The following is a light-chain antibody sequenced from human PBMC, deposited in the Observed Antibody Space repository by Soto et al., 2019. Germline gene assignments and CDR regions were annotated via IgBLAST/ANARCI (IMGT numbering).Light chain of an antibody. CDR3: SSYTSSSTVV. CDR1: SSDAGGYNY. V-gene: IGLV2-14*01. J-gene: IGLJ2*01. Sequence: QSALTQPASVSGSPGQSITISCTGTSSDAGGYNYVSWYQQHPGKAPKLMIYDVSNRPSGVSNRFSGSRSGNTASLTISGLQGEDEADYYCSSYTSSSTVVFGGGTKLTVL. CDR2: DVS.